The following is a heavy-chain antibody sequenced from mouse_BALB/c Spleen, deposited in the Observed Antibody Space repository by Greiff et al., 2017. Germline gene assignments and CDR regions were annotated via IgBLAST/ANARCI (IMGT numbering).Heavy chain of an antibody. CDR3: ARSRDYGLYAMDY. CDR1: GFTFSSFG. V-gene: IGHV5-17*02. Sequence: EVMLVESGGGLVQPGGSRKLSCAASGFTFSSFGMHWVRQAPEKGLEWVAYISSGSSTIYYADTVKGRFTISRDNPKNTLFLQMTSLRSEDTAMYYCARSRDYGLYAMDYWGQGTSVTVSS. D-gene: IGHD1-2*01. CDR2: ISSGSSTI. J-gene: IGHJ4*01.